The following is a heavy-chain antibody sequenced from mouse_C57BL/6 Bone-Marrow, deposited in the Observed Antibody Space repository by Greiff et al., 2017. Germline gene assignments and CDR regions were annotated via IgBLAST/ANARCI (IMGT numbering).Heavy chain of an antibody. CDR2: IDPSDSYT. D-gene: IGHD2-5*01. CDR3: ARSEYSNCPWFAY. CDR1: GYTFTRYW. V-gene: IGHV1-69*01. J-gene: IGHJ3*01. Sequence: QVQLQQPGAELVMPGASVKLSCKASGYTFTRYWMHWVKQRPGQGLDWIGEIDPSDSYTNYNQKFKGKSTLTVDKSSSTAYMQLSSLTSEDSAVYYCARSEYSNCPWFAYWGQGTLVTVSA.